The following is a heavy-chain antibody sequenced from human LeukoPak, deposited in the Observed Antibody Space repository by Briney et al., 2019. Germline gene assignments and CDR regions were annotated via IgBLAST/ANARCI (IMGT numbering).Heavy chain of an antibody. CDR2: INAGNGNT. J-gene: IGHJ4*02. D-gene: IGHD2-15*01. V-gene: IGHV1-3*01. Sequence: GASVKVSCKASEYTCTSYAMHWVRQAPGQRLEWMGWINAGNGNTKYSQKSQGRVTITRDTSASTAYMELSSLRSEDTAVYYCARAPPYTYCSGGSCYPFDYWGQGTLVTVSS. CDR1: EYTCTSYA. CDR3: ARAPPYTYCSGGSCYPFDY.